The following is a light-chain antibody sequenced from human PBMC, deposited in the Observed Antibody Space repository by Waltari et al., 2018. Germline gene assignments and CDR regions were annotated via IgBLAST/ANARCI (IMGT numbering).Light chain of an antibody. V-gene: IGKV3-20*01. CDR2: EAS. J-gene: IGKJ1*01. Sequence: EIMLTQSPGTLSLSPGERATLSCRASQGLSRYLAWYQHKPGPAPGLLIYEASSRATGIPDRFSGSGSGTDFSLTISRLEPEDFAVYYCQKYGSLPATFGQGTKVEIK. CDR3: QKYGSLPAT. CDR1: QGLSRY.